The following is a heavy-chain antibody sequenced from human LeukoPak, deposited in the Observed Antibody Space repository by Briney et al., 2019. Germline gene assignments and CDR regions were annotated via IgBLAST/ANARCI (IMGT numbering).Heavy chain of an antibody. Sequence: GRSLRLSCAASGFTFSSYGVHWVRQAPGKGLEWVAVISYDGSNKYYADSVKGRFTISRDNSKNTLYLQMNSLRAEDTAVYYCAKDSLPRLAYCGGDCYSLYNWFDPWGQGTLVTVSS. J-gene: IGHJ5*02. V-gene: IGHV3-30*18. CDR3: AKDSLPRLAYCGGDCYSLYNWFDP. CDR1: GFTFSSYG. CDR2: ISYDGSNK. D-gene: IGHD2-21*02.